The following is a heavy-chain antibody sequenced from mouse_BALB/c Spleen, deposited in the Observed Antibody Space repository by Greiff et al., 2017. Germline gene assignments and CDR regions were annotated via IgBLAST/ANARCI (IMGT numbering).Heavy chain of an antibody. Sequence: QVQLKESGAELVRPGASVTLSCKASGYTFTDYEMHWVKQTPVHGLEWIGAIDPETGGTAYNQKFKGKATLTADKSSSTAYMELRSLTSEDSAVYYCTRKDDDYGGGFAYWGQGTLVTVSA. CDR3: TRKDDDYGGGFAY. CDR1: GYTFTDYE. V-gene: IGHV1-15*01. J-gene: IGHJ3*01. CDR2: IDPETGGT. D-gene: IGHD2-4*01.